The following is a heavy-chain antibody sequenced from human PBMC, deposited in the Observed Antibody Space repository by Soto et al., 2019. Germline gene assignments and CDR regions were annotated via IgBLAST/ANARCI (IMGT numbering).Heavy chain of an antibody. J-gene: IGHJ5*01. V-gene: IGHV4-59*01. D-gene: IGHD2-2*01. CDR2: IYYSGST. Sequence: PSETLSLTCTVSGGSISSYYWSWIRQPPGKGLEWIGYIYYSGSTNYNPSLKSRVTISVDTSKNQFSLKLSSVTAADTAVYYCARLKEGPGYCSSTSCYYYWFDFWGQGTLVTVSS. CDR3: ARLKEGPGYCSSTSCYYYWFDF. CDR1: GGSISSYY.